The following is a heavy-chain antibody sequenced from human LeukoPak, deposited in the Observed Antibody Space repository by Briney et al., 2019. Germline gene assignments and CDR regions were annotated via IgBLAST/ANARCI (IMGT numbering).Heavy chain of an antibody. V-gene: IGHV3-23*01. CDR2: IIGSGGST. CDR1: GVTFSSYA. Sequence: GGSLRLSCAASGVTFSSYAMSWVRQAQGNGLEWVAAIIGSGGSTYYAEYVQGRFTISREKSKNTLYLQMNSLRVEDTALYYCAKAMAGYYDSSELDYWGQGTLVTVSP. CDR3: AKAMAGYYDSSELDY. J-gene: IGHJ4*02. D-gene: IGHD3-22*01.